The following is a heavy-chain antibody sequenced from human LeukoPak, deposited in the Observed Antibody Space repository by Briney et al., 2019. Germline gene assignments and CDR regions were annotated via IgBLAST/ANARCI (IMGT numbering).Heavy chain of an antibody. CDR1: GGSIGSYY. CDR2: IYYSGST. D-gene: IGHD3-22*01. Sequence: PSETLSLTCTVSGGSIGSYYWSWIRQPPGKGLEWIGYIYYSGSTNYSPSLRSRVTISVDTSKNEFSLKLRSVTAADTAEYYCARVTGYMIEDYFDYWGQGTLVTVSS. V-gene: IGHV4-59*01. CDR3: ARVTGYMIEDYFDY. J-gene: IGHJ4*02.